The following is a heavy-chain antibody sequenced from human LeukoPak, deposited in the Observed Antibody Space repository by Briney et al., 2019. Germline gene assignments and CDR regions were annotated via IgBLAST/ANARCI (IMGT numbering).Heavy chain of an antibody. CDR1: GYTFTSYG. D-gene: IGHD3-22*01. CDR3: ARDLSDYYDSRSYSGY. Sequence: ASVKVSFKASGYTFTSYGISWVRQAPGQGLEWMGWISAYNGNTNYAQKLQGRVTMTTDTSTSTAYMELRSLRSDDTAVYYCARDLSDYYDSRSYSGYWGQGTLVTVSS. J-gene: IGHJ4*02. V-gene: IGHV1-18*01. CDR2: ISAYNGNT.